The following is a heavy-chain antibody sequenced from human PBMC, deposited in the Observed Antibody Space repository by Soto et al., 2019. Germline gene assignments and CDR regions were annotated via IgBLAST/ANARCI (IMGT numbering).Heavy chain of an antibody. Sequence: SETLSLTCTVSGGSISSYYWSWIRQPPGKGLEWIGYIYYSGSTNYNPSLKSRDTISVDTSKNQFSLKLSSVTAADTAVYYCARGYSKVWEGSIAARFDYWGQGTLVTVSS. V-gene: IGHV4-59*08. CDR3: ARGYSKVWEGSIAARFDY. D-gene: IGHD6-6*01. CDR1: GGSISSYY. CDR2: IYYSGST. J-gene: IGHJ4*02.